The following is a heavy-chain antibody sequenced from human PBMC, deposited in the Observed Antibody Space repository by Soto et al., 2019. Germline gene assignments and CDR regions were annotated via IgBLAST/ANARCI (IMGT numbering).Heavy chain of an antibody. D-gene: IGHD4-4*01. CDR2: MNPNSGNT. CDR3: ARAATDYSTEYYYYYMDV. V-gene: IGHV1-8*01. J-gene: IGHJ6*03. Sequence: ASVKVSCKAPGYTFTSYDINWVRQATGQGLEWMGWMNPNSGNTGYAQKFQGRVTMTRNTSISTAYMELSSLRSEDTAVYYCARAATDYSTEYYYYYMDVWGKGTTVTVSS. CDR1: GYTFTSYD.